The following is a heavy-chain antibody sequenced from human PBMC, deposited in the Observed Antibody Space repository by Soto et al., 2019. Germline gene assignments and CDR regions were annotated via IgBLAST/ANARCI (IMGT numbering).Heavy chain of an antibody. D-gene: IGHD3-3*01. V-gene: IGHV3-33*01. CDR2: IWYDGSNK. J-gene: IGHJ4*02. CDR1: GFTFSSYG. Sequence: GSLRLSCAASGFTFSSYGMHWVRQAPGKGLEWVAVIWYDGSNKYYADSVKGRFTTSRDNSKNTLYPQMNSLRAEDTAVYYCARDLYDFWSGYYSSPPAYWGQGTLVTVSS. CDR3: ARDLYDFWSGYYSSPPAY.